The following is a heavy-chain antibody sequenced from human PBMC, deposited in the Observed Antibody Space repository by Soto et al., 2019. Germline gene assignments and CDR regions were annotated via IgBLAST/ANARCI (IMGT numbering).Heavy chain of an antibody. V-gene: IGHV3-30*18. CDR3: AKGGRQWLVTSDFNY. Sequence: PGGSRRLSCAASGFTFSDYAMHWVRQAPGKGLEWVAVVCHDGRNTHYAGSVRGRLTSCRDSSRNTVCLDMTSLRAEDTAAYYCAKGGRQWLVTSDFNYWGQGALVTVSS. J-gene: IGHJ4*02. D-gene: IGHD6-19*01. CDR1: GFTFSDYA. CDR2: VCHDGRNT.